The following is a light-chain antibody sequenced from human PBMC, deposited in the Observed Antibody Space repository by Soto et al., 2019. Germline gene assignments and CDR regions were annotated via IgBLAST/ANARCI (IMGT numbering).Light chain of an antibody. J-gene: IGLJ1*01. CDR3: CSYTTSNTRQIV. Sequence: QSSLTQPASESWSPGQSITISCTGTSSEVGGYNYVSWYQQHPGKAPKFMIYDVSNRPSGVSNRFSGSKSGNTASLTISGLQAEDEADYYCCSYTTSNTRQIVFGTGTKVTVL. V-gene: IGLV2-14*01. CDR2: DVS. CDR1: SSEVGGYNY.